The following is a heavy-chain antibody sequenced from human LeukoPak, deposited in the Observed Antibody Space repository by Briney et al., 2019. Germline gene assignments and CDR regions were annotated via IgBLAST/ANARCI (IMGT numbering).Heavy chain of an antibody. CDR3: AREGRVSGYDFDC. Sequence: PGGSLRLSCEASGFTFSDYWMTWVRQAPGKGLEWVANIKQDGSLNFYLDSVKGRFTISRDNARNSLYLQMNSLRVEDTAVYYCAREGRVSGYDFDCWGQGTLVTVSS. V-gene: IGHV3-7*01. CDR2: IKQDGSLN. D-gene: IGHD5-12*01. CDR1: GFTFSDYW. J-gene: IGHJ4*02.